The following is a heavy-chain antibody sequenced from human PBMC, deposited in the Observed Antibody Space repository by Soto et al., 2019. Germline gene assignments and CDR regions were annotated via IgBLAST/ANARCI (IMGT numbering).Heavy chain of an antibody. CDR2: ISSSSTYI. V-gene: IGHV3-21*01. J-gene: IGHJ6*03. D-gene: IGHD5-18*01. Sequence: EVQLVESGGGLVKPGGSLRLSCAASGFTFSTYSMNWVRQAPGKGLEWVSSISSSSTYIYYADSVKGRFTISRDNAKMSLYLQMNSLRAEDTAVYYCARVAGTDMVLYMDVWGKGTTVTVSS. CDR1: GFTFSTYS. CDR3: ARVAGTDMVLYMDV.